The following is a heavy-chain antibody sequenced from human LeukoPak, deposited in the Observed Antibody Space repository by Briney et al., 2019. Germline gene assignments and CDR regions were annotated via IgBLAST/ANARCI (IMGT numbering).Heavy chain of an antibody. CDR2: ISWNSGSI. J-gene: IGHJ3*02. V-gene: IGHV3-9*01. Sequence: GGSLRLSCAASGFTFDDYAMHWVRQAPGKGLEWVSGISWNSGSIGYADSVKGRFTISRDNAKNSLYLQMNSLRAEDTALYYCAKSRTGPSDAFDIWGQGTMVTVSS. CDR1: GFTFDDYA. D-gene: IGHD7-27*01. CDR3: AKSRTGPSDAFDI.